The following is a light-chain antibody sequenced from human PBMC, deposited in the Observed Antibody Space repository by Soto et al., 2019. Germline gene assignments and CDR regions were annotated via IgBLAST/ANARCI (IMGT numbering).Light chain of an antibody. CDR1: RSVTGY. Sequence: EIVLTQSPATLSLSPGERATLSCRASRSVTGYLAWYQQKPGHAPRLLIYDASSRATGVPARFSGSGSGTDFTLTITSLEPEDFAVYYCQQRSDWPSTFGGGTKVEI. CDR2: DAS. CDR3: QQRSDWPST. J-gene: IGKJ4*01. V-gene: IGKV3-11*01.